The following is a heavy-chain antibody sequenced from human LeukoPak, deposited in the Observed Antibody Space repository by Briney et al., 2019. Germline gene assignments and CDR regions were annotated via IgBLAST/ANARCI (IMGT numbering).Heavy chain of an antibody. J-gene: IGHJ3*02. V-gene: IGHV3-15*01. Sequence: GGSLGLSCAASGFTFSNAWMSWVRQAPGKGLEWVGRIKRKTDGGTTDYAAPVKGRFTISRDDSKSTLYLQMNSLKTEDTAVYYCTTVPYSSSWPNDAFDIWGQGTMVTVSS. CDR2: IKRKTDGGTT. D-gene: IGHD6-13*01. CDR3: TTVPYSSSWPNDAFDI. CDR1: GFTFSNAW.